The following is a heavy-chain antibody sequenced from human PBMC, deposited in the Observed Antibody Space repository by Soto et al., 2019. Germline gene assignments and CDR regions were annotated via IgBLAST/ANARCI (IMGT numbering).Heavy chain of an antibody. CDR1: GFTFSSYA. CDR2: ISYDGSNK. CDR3: ARAGGLLLAY. V-gene: IGHV3-30-3*01. D-gene: IGHD2-15*01. J-gene: IGHJ4*02. Sequence: QVQLVESGGGVVQPGRSLRLSCAASGFTFSSYAMHWVRQAPGKGLEWVAVISYDGSNKYYADSVKGRLTISRDISKNTMYLQMNSPRAEYTAVDYCARAGGLLLAYWGQGTLVTGSS.